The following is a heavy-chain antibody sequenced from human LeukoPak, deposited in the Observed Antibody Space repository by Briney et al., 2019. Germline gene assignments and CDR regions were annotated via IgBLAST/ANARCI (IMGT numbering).Heavy chain of an antibody. J-gene: IGHJ6*03. CDR3: ARVGDLTYYYYMDV. D-gene: IGHD3-16*01. V-gene: IGHV1-2*02. CDR2: INPNSGGT. CDR1: GYTFTDYY. Sequence: ASVKVSCKASGYTFTDYYMHWVRQAPGQGLEWMGWINPNSGGTNYAQKFQGRVTMTRDTSISTAYMELSRLRSDDTAVYYCARVGDLTYYYYMDVWGKGTTVTVSS.